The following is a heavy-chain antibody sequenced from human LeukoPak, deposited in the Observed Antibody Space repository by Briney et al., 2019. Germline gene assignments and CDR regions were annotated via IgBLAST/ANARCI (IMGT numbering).Heavy chain of an antibody. CDR3: ARDKGRLESFDY. V-gene: IGHV4-31*03. J-gene: IGHJ4*02. Sequence: SETLSLTCTVSGGSISSGGYYWSWIRQHPGKGLEWIGYIYYSGSTNYNPSLKSRVTISVDTSKNQFSLKLSSVTAADTAVYYCARDKGRLESFDYWGQGTLVTVSS. CDR2: IYYSGST. D-gene: IGHD1-1*01. CDR1: GGSISSGGYY.